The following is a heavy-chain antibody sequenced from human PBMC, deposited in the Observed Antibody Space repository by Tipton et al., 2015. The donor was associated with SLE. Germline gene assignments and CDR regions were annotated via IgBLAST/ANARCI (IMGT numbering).Heavy chain of an antibody. V-gene: IGHV3-53*01. CDR2: IYSGGST. Sequence: QLVQSGGGLIQPGGSLRLSCAASGFTVSSNYMSWVRQAPGKGLEWVSVIYSGGSTYYADSVKGRFTISRDNSKNTLYLQMNSLKTEDTAVYYCTREGDYDFWSGPNSPVPYWGQGTLVTVSS. CDR1: GFTVSSNY. D-gene: IGHD3-3*01. CDR3: TREGDYDFWSGPNSPVPY. J-gene: IGHJ4*02.